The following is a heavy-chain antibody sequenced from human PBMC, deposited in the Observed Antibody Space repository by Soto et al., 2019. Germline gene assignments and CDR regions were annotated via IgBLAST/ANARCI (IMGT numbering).Heavy chain of an antibody. CDR1: GYTFTSYY. Sequence: ASVKVSFKASGYTFTSYYMHWVRQAPGQGLEWMGIINPSGGSTSYAQKFQGRVTMTRDTSTSTVYMELSSLRSEDTAVYYCARVGRVGARDDFWSGYYLYYFDYWG. CDR3: ARVGRVGARDDFWSGYYLYYFDY. D-gene: IGHD3-3*01. V-gene: IGHV1-46*01. CDR2: INPSGGST. J-gene: IGHJ4*01.